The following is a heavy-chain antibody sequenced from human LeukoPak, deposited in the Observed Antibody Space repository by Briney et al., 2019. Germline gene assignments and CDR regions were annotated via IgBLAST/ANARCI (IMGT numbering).Heavy chain of an antibody. J-gene: IGHJ5*02. V-gene: IGHV1-69*05. CDR2: IIPIFGTA. D-gene: IGHD6-13*01. CDR3: AREGGGNSVIAAAGTRWFDP. Sequence: ASVKVSCKASGYTFTGYYMHWVRQAPGQGLEWMGGIIPIFGTANYAQKFQGRVTITTDEYTSTAYMELSSLRSEDTAVYYCAREGGGNSVIAAAGTRWFDPWGQGTLVTVSS. CDR1: GYTFTGYY.